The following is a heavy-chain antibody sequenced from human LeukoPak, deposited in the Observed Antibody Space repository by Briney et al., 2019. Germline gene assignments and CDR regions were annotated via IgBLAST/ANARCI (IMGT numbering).Heavy chain of an antibody. V-gene: IGHV3-48*03. J-gene: IGHJ6*02. D-gene: IGHD3-22*01. Sequence: GGSLRLSCAASGFSFGGYEMNWVRQAPGKGLEWFSYISTTGSTVYYADSVEGRFTISRDNAKNLLYLQMNSLRAEDAAVYYCAKDFPHYYESSHGMDAWGQGTTVTVS. CDR1: GFSFGGYE. CDR2: ISTTGSTV. CDR3: AKDFPHYYESSHGMDA.